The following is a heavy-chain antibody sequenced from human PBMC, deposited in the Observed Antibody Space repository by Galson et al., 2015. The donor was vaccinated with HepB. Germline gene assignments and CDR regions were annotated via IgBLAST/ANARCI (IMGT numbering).Heavy chain of an antibody. CDR1: GFTFSGHS. D-gene: IGHD2-21*01. CDR2: ISSSSNLI. CDR3: ARDIYCGGDCSWFFDL. Sequence: SLRLSCAASGFTFSGHSMNWVRQVPGKGLEWVSYISSSSNLIYYADSVKGRFTISRDNAKKSLYLQMNSLRVDDTAMYYCARDIYCGGDCSWFFDLWGRGTLVTVSS. J-gene: IGHJ2*01. V-gene: IGHV3-48*01.